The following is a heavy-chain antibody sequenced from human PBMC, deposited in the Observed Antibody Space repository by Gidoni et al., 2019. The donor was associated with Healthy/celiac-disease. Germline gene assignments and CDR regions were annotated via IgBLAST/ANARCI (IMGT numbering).Heavy chain of an antibody. Sequence: QVQLVQSGAEVKKPGASVMLSCKASGYTVTSYGISWVRQAPGQGVEWMGWISSYNDNTNYAQSLHGRVTMTTDTSTSTAYVELRSLRSDDTAVYYCARNAGPDYDFWSGYNYFGYWGQGTLVTVSS. CDR3: ARNAGPDYDFWSGYNYFGY. D-gene: IGHD3-3*01. CDR2: ISSYNDNT. V-gene: IGHV1-18*01. CDR1: GYTVTSYG. J-gene: IGHJ4*01.